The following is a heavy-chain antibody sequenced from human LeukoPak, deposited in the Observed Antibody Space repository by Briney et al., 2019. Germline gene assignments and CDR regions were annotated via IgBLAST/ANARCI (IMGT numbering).Heavy chain of an antibody. CDR2: IYYSGST. CDR3: ARDKRGGLSGSYFYFDY. CDR1: GGSISSHY. Sequence: PSETLSLTCTVSGGSISSHYWSWIRQPPGKGLEWIGYIYYSGSTNYNPSIKSRVTISVDTSKNQFSLKLSSVTAADTAVYYCARDKRGGLSGSYFYFDYWGQGTLVTVSS. D-gene: IGHD1-26*01. J-gene: IGHJ4*02. V-gene: IGHV4-59*11.